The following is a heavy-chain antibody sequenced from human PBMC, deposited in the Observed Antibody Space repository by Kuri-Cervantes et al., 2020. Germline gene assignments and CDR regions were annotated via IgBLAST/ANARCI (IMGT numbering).Heavy chain of an antibody. Sequence: GGSLRLSCAAAGFTFSSYAMHWVRQAHGKGLEWVSAISGSGGSTYYADSVKGRFTISRDNAKNSLYLQMNSLRAEDTAVYYCARDSGVWFGDYYYGMDVWGQGTTVTVSS. CDR3: ARDSGVWFGDYYYGMDV. V-gene: IGHV3-21*01. J-gene: IGHJ6*02. CDR2: ISGSGGST. CDR1: GFTFSSYA. D-gene: IGHD3-10*01.